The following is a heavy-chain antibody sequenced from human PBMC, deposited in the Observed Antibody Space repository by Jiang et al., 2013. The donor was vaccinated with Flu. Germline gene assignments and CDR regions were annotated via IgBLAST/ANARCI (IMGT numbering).Heavy chain of an antibody. V-gene: IGHV4-59*01. CDR1: GGSISNYY. J-gene: IGHJ6*02. CDR2: IYYSGST. CDR3: ASLPSGFGSYYRGTDV. D-gene: IGHD3-10*01. Sequence: GSGLVKPSETLSLTCTVSVSGGSISNYYWSWIRQPPGKGLEWIGYIYYSGSTNYNPSLKSRVTISVDTSKNQFSLKLSSVTAADTAVYYCASLPSGFGSYYRGTDVVGPRDHGHRLL.